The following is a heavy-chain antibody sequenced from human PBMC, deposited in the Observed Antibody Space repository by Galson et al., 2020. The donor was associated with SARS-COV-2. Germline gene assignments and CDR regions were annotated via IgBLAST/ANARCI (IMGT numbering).Heavy chain of an antibody. CDR2: INPNSDTT. Sequence: VSVKVSCRASGYTFTDSYIHWVRQAPGQGLEWMGWINPNSDTTNFALKFLGRVTLTRDTSISTVYMELSSLRSDDTAVYYCARDANYYGSGSYLFDYWGQGTLVTVSS. V-gene: IGHV1-2*02. CDR3: ARDANYYGSGSYLFDY. CDR1: GYTFTDSY. D-gene: IGHD3-10*01. J-gene: IGHJ4*02.